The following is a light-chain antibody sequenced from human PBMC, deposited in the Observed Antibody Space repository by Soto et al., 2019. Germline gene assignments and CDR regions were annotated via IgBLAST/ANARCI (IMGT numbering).Light chain of an antibody. CDR1: SSDVGAYNY. CDR3: CSPTSRAYV. Sequence: QSALTQPRSVSGSPGQSGTISSSGTSSDVGAYNYVSWYQQHPAKAPNLMIYDVSKRPSGVPDRFSGSKSGNTASLTISGLQADDEREYHCCSPTSRAYVFGAGTKVTV. CDR2: DVS. J-gene: IGLJ1*01. V-gene: IGLV2-11*01.